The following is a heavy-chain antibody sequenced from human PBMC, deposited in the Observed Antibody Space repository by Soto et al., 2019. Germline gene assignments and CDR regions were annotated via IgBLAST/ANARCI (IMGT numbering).Heavy chain of an antibody. CDR2: ISGSGGST. D-gene: IGHD4-4*01. J-gene: IGHJ4*02. V-gene: IGHV3-23*01. Sequence: GSLRLSCAASGFTVSSYAMSWVRQAPGKGLEWVSAISGSGGSTYYADSVKGRFTISRDNSKNTLYLQMNSLRAEDTAVYYCAKGEIATITYFDYWGQGTLVTVSS. CDR3: AKGEIATITYFDY. CDR1: GFTVSSYA.